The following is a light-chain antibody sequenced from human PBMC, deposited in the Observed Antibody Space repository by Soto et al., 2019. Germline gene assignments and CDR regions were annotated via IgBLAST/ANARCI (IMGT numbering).Light chain of an antibody. CDR3: LQFNSYPLT. Sequence: DIQMTQSPSSLSASVGDRFTITCRASQDIRSDLGWYQQRPGRAPKRLXYPTFTLQSGVPSRFSGSRSGTEFTLTISNLQPEDFATYYCLQFNSYPLTFGQGTKVDIK. J-gene: IGKJ1*01. V-gene: IGKV1-17*02. CDR2: PTF. CDR1: QDIRSD.